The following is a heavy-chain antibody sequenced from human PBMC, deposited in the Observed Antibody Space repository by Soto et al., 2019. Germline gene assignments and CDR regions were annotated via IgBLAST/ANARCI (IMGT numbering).Heavy chain of an antibody. CDR1: GFTFSNYW. CDR2: IKQDGSEN. J-gene: IGHJ4*02. D-gene: IGHD2-15*01. CDR3: ARGRNCSGGRCYFDL. V-gene: IGHV3-7*04. Sequence: EVQLVESGGGLVQPGGSLRLSCAASGFTFSNYWMSWVRQAPGEGLEWVANIKQDGSENSYVDSVKGRFTISRDNAQNAVYLEMNKLRVGDTAVYYCARGRNCSGGRCYFDLWGQGTPVTVS.